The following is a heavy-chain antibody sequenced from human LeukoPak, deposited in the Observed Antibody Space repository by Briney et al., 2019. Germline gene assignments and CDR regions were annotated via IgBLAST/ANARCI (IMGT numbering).Heavy chain of an antibody. D-gene: IGHD6-19*01. CDR1: GGSISSGSYY. CDR3: ARDIAVAATDYYYYMDV. J-gene: IGHJ6*03. V-gene: IGHV4-61*02. CDR2: IYTSGST. Sequence: PSQTLSLTCTVSGGSISSGSYYWSWIRQPAGKGLEWIGRIYTSGSTNYNPSLKSRVTISVDTSKNQFSLKLSSVTAADTAVYYCARDIAVAATDYYYYMDVWGTGTTVTVSS.